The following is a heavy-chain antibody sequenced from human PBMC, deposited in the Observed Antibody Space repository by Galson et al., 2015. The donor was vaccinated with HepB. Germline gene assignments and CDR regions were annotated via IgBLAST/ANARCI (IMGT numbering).Heavy chain of an antibody. Sequence: SETLSLTCTVSSGSISSSSYYWGWIRQPPGKGLEWIGSIFHSGSTYYNPSLKSRVTISVDTSKNQFSLKLNSVTAADTAVYYCACQWELRTIDCWGQGTLVTVSS. J-gene: IGHJ4*02. CDR2: IFHSGST. V-gene: IGHV4-39*01. CDR1: SGSISSSSYY. D-gene: IGHD1-26*01. CDR3: ACQWELRTIDC.